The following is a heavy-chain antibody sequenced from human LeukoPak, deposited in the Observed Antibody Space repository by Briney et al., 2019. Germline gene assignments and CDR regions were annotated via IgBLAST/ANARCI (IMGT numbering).Heavy chain of an antibody. Sequence: SETLSLTCTVSGGSISSYYWSWIRQPPGKGLEWIGYIYYSVSTNCNPSLKSRVTISVDTSKNQFSLKLSSVTAADTAVYYCARGAHSYGYPFDYWGQGTLVTVSS. CDR3: ARGAHSYGYPFDY. CDR2: IYYSVST. J-gene: IGHJ4*02. CDR1: GGSISSYY. D-gene: IGHD5-18*01. V-gene: IGHV4-59*08.